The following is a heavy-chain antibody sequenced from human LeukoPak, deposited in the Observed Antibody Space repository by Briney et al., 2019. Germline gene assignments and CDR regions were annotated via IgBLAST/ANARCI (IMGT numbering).Heavy chain of an antibody. CDR3: ARDPVGAMSFDY. V-gene: IGHV3-30*04. CDR2: ISYDGSNK. J-gene: IGHJ4*02. Sequence: GESLTLSCTASGFTLSSYAVRRVRQSPGKWLEWVAVISYDGSNKYYADSVKGRFTISRDNSKNTLYLQMNSLRAEDTAVYYCARDPVGAMSFDYWGQGALVTVSS. D-gene: IGHD1-26*01. CDR1: GFTLSSYA.